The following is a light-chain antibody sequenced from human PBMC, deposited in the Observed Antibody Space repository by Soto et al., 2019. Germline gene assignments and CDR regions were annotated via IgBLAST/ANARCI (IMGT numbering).Light chain of an antibody. Sequence: EIVLTQSPATLSWSPGERDTLSCRASQSISSYLAWYQQKPGQAPRLLIFDASNRATGIPDRFSGSVSGTDFTLPSSSLEPGDVADYYCQQRSNWLTVGGGTKVEI. J-gene: IGKJ4*01. CDR1: QSISSY. V-gene: IGKV3-11*01. CDR3: QQRSNWLT. CDR2: DAS.